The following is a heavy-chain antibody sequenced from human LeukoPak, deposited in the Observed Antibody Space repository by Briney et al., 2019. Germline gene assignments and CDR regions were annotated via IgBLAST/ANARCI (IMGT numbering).Heavy chain of an antibody. CDR1: GFTFNNAW. D-gene: IGHD1-26*01. CDR3: TTRSGSYSYFDY. CDR2: IKDMAHGATI. Sequence: PGGSLRLSCVGSGFTFNNAWMNWVRQAPGKGLEWVGRIKDMAHGATIDYAAAVKGRFTLSRDDSKNTLYLQMNSLKTEDTAVYYCTTRSGSYSYFDYWGQGTLVTVSS. J-gene: IGHJ4*02. V-gene: IGHV3-15*07.